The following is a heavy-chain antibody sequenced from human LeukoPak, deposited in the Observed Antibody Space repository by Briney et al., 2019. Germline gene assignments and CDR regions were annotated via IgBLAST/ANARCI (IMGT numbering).Heavy chain of an antibody. D-gene: IGHD4-17*01. V-gene: IGHV3-21*01. CDR2: ISSTNSYI. CDR1: GFTFSSYS. Sequence: PGGSLRLSCAASGFTFSSYSMNWVRQAPGKGLEWVSSISSTNSYIYYADSVKGRSTISRGNAKNSLYLQMNSLRAEDTAVYYCARDMTTVTTCYFQYWGQGTLVTVSS. J-gene: IGHJ1*01. CDR3: ARDMTTVTTCYFQY.